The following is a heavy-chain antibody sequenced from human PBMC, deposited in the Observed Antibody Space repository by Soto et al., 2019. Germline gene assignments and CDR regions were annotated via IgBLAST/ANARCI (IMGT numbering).Heavy chain of an antibody. CDR3: EKAKNGCPEFGSFDS. J-gene: IGHJ4*02. Sequence: EVQLLESGGGLVQPGGSLKLSCTASTFTNSDMSWARQSPGKGLEWVSAVSGSGSSTYYADYVKGRFIISREISKSTMYLQMNSLRVEDTAVYYCEKAKNGCPEFGSFDSWCQGTLVTVS. CDR1: TFTNSD. CDR2: VSGSGSST. V-gene: IGHV3-23*01. D-gene: IGHD3-10*01.